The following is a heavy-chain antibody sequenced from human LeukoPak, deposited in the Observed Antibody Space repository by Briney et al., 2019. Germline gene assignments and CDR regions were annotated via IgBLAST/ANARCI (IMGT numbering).Heavy chain of an antibody. V-gene: IGHV4-4*07. D-gene: IGHD4-17*01. CDR1: GGSISSYN. CDR2: IYSSGST. CDR3: ARDYGDYGGGYFDY. J-gene: IGHJ4*02. Sequence: SETLSLTWTVSGGSISSYNWSWIRQPAGKGLEWIGRIYSSGSTNYNPSLKSRVTMSIDTSNNHFSLKLTSVTAADTAVYYCARDYGDYGGGYFDYWGQGTLVTVSS.